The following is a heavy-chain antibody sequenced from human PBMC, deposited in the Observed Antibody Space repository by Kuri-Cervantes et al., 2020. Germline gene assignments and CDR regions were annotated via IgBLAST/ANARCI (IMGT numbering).Heavy chain of an antibody. CDR3: ARGGEKVAAAGTSYYYGMDV. CDR2: IYYSGST. Sequence: ESLKISCTVSGGSISSSSYYWGWIRQPPGKGLEWIGSIYYSGSTYYNPSLKSRVTISVDTSKNQFSLKLSSVTAADTAVYYCARGGEKVAAAGTSYYYGMDVWGQGTTVTVSS. J-gene: IGHJ6*02. D-gene: IGHD6-13*01. V-gene: IGHV4-39*01. CDR1: GGSISSSSYY.